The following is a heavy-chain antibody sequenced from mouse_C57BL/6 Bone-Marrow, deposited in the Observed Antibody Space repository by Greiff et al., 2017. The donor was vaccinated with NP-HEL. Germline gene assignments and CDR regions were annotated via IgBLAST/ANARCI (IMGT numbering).Heavy chain of an antibody. D-gene: IGHD1-1*01. V-gene: IGHV1-81*01. CDR1: GYTFTSYG. CDR3: ARRGAYYYGSRGAMDY. J-gene: IGHJ4*01. CDR2: IYPRSGNT. Sequence: QVQLQQSGAELARPGASVKLSCKASGYTFTSYGLSWVKQRTGPGLEWIGEIYPRSGNTYYNEKFKGKATLTADKSSSTAYMELRSLTSEDAAVYFCARRGAYYYGSRGAMDYWGQGTSVTVSS.